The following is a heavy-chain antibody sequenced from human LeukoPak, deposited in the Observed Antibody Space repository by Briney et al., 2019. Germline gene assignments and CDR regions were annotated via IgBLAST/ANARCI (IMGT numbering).Heavy chain of an antibody. Sequence: SETLSLTCTVSGGSISSYYWSWIRQPPGKGLEWIGYIYYSGSTNYNPSLKSRVTISVDTSKNQFSLKLSPVTAADTAVYYCAREAALAAASYYYGMDVWGQGTTVTVSS. D-gene: IGHD6-13*01. CDR3: AREAALAAASYYYGMDV. J-gene: IGHJ6*02. CDR2: IYYSGST. V-gene: IGHV4-59*01. CDR1: GGSISSYY.